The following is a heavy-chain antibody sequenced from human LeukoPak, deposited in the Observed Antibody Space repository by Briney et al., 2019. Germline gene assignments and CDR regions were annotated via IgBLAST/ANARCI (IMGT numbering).Heavy chain of an antibody. V-gene: IGHV1-2*02. D-gene: IGHD5-24*01. CDR1: GYTFTGYY. Sequence: ASVKVSCKASGYTFTGYYMHWVRQAPGQGLEWMGWINPNSGGTNYAQKFQGRVTMTRDTSISTAYMELSRLRSDDTAVYYCARDPARGDGYNLYQWGQGTLVTVSS. J-gene: IGHJ4*02. CDR3: ARDPARGDGYNLYQ. CDR2: INPNSGGT.